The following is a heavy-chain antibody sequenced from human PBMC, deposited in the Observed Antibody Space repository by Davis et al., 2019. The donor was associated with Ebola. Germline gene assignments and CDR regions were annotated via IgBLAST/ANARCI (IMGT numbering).Heavy chain of an antibody. CDR2: ISAYNGNT. D-gene: IGHD3-10*01. J-gene: IGHJ5*02. V-gene: IGHV1-18*01. CDR1: GYTFTSYD. Sequence: AASVKVSCKASGYTFTSYDISWVRQAPGQGLEWMGWISAYNGNTNYAQKLQGRVTMTTDTSTSTAYMELRSLRSDDTAVYYCARDMGMVQEANWFDPWGQGTLVTVSS. CDR3: ARDMGMVQEANWFDP.